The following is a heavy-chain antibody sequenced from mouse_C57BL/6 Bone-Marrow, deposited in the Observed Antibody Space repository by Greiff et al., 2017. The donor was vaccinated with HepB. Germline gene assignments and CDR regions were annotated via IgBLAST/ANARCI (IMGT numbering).Heavy chain of an antibody. J-gene: IGHJ2*01. CDR2: IDPSDSYT. D-gene: IGHD1-1*02. V-gene: IGHV1-69*01. CDR1: GYTFTSYW. Sequence: QVQLQQPGAELVMPGASVKLSCKASGYTFTSYWMHWVKQRPGQGLEWIGEIDPSDSYTNYNQKFKGKSTLTVDKSSCTAYMQLSSLTSEDSAVYYCARSRYGNFYYWGQGTTLTVSS. CDR3: ARSRYGNFYY.